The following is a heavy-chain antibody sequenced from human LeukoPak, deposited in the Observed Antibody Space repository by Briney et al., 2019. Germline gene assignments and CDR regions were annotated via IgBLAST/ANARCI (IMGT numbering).Heavy chain of an antibody. Sequence: SETLSLTCTVSGGFISSSGHYWGWIRQPPGKGLEWIGSIFYSGSTYYNPSLKSRVTISVDTSKNQFSLKLSSVTAADTAVYYCARQGGDFDYWGQGTLVTVSS. CDR1: GGFISSSGHY. CDR2: IFYSGST. D-gene: IGHD2-21*01. V-gene: IGHV4-39*01. CDR3: ARQGGDFDY. J-gene: IGHJ4*02.